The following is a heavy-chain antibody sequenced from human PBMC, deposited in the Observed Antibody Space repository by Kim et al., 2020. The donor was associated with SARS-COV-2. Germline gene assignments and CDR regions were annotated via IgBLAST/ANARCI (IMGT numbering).Heavy chain of an antibody. D-gene: IGHD3-22*01. V-gene: IGHV3-30*01. J-gene: IGHJ3*02. Sequence: DSVNGPFTITRDNPKNTLYLQMNSLRAEDTAVYYCARDYYDSSGSNAFDIWGQGTMVNVSS. CDR3: ARDYYDSSGSNAFDI.